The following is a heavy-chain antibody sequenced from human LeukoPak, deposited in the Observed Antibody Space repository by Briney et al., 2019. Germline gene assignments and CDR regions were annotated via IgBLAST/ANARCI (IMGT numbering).Heavy chain of an antibody. CDR2: INPSGGST. D-gene: IGHD6-13*01. Sequence: ASVKVSCKASGYTFTGYHMHWVRQAPGQGLEWMGIINPSGGSTSYAQKFQGRVTMTRDTSTSTVYMELSSLRSEDTAVYYCARARIAAAGKGPFDLWGRGTLVTVSS. CDR3: ARARIAAAGKGPFDL. V-gene: IGHV1-46*01. J-gene: IGHJ2*01. CDR1: GYTFTGYH.